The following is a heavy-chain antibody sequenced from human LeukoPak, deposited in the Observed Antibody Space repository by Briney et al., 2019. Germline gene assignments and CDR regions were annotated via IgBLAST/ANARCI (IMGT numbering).Heavy chain of an antibody. J-gene: IGHJ4*02. CDR3: ARGRSSPRY. CDR2: IYYSGST. CDR1: GGSISSGGYY. Sequence: PSETLSLTCTVSGGSISSGGYYWSWIRQHPGKGLEWIGYIYYSGSTYYNPSLKSRVAMSVDTSKNQFSLKLSSVTAADTAVYYCARGRSSPRYWGQGTLVTVSS. V-gene: IGHV4-31*03. D-gene: IGHD6-13*01.